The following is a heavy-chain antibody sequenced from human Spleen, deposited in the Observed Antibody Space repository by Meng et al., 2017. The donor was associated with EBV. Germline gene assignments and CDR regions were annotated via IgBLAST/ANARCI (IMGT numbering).Heavy chain of an antibody. CDR3: ARGAYDRFGLDP. CDR2: IYHGGSA. J-gene: IGHJ5*02. D-gene: IGHD3-16*01. CDR1: GGSISMGDHP. V-gene: IGHV4-30-2*01. Sequence: QLQLQSYCSGLGKPSQHLSPTCDVSGGSISMGDHPWRWSRQPPGRGLELLGYIYHGGSAFYSPSLKTRVTMSIDKSKNQFSLNVSSVTAADTAFYYCARGAYDRFGLDPWGQGTLVTVSS.